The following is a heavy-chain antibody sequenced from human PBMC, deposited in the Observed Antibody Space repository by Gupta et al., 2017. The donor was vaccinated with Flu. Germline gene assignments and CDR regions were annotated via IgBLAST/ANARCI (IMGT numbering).Heavy chain of an antibody. CDR3: ARSGGYYDFWSGYYYGMDV. CDR2: IIPIFGTA. J-gene: IGHJ6*02. V-gene: IGHV1-69*06. Sequence: QVQLVQSGAEVKKPGSSVKVYCKASGGTFSSYAISWVGQAPGQGLEWMGGIIPIFGTANYAQKFQGRVTITADKSTSTAYMELSSLRSEDTAVYYCARSGGYYDFWSGYYYGMDVWGQGTTVTVSS. D-gene: IGHD3-3*01. CDR1: GGTFSSYA.